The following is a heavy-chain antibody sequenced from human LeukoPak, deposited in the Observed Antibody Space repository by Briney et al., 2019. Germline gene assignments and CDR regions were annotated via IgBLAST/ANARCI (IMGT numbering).Heavy chain of an antibody. Sequence: SETLSLTCTVSGDSITNYYWNWIRQPPGKGLEWIGYIYYSGSTNYNPSLKSRVTISVDTSKDQFSLKLSSVTAADTAVYYCACEILTGFYVSDYWGQGTLVTVSS. CDR3: ACEILTGFYVSDY. V-gene: IGHV4-59*12. CDR2: IYYSGST. J-gene: IGHJ4*02. D-gene: IGHD3-9*01. CDR1: GDSITNYY.